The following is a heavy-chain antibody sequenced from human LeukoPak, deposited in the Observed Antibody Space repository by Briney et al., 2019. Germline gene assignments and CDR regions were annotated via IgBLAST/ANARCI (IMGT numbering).Heavy chain of an antibody. CDR1: GGSISSYY. J-gene: IGHJ4*02. V-gene: IGHV4-59*08. CDR2: IYYSGST. CDR3: ARHSQVTMVRGSAEFDY. D-gene: IGHD3-10*01. Sequence: PSETLSLTCTVSGGSISSYYWSWIRQPPGKGLEWIGYIYYSGSTNYNPSLKSRVTISVDTSKNQFSLKLSSVTAADTAVYYCARHSQVTMVRGSAEFDYWGQGTLVTVSS.